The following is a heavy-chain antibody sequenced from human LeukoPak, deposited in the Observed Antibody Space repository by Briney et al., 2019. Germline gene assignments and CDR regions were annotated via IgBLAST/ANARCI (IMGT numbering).Heavy chain of an antibody. D-gene: IGHD3-3*01. CDR2: FSGAGDYT. V-gene: IGHV3-23*01. J-gene: IGHJ4*02. CDR3: AKHPYNDFWSGYYKGFDY. CDR1: GFTFSSYA. Sequence: GVSLRLSCAASGFTFSSYAMSRVRQAPGKGLEWVSSFSGAGDYTHSADSVKGRFIISRDNSKNTLYLQMNSLRVEDTAVYYCAKHPYNDFWSGYYKGFDYWGQGTLVTVSS.